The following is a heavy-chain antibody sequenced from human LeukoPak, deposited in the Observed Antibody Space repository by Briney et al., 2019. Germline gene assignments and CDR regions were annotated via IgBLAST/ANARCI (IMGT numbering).Heavy chain of an antibody. CDR3: ARGMTTVTPLDY. CDR2: INHSGST. Sequence: LTCXVXGGSFSGYYWSWIRQPPGKGLEWIGEINHSGSTNYNPSLKSRVTISVDTSKNQFSLKLSSVTAADTAVYYCARGMTTVTPLDYWGQGTLVTVSS. V-gene: IGHV4-34*01. CDR1: GGSFSGYY. D-gene: IGHD4-17*01. J-gene: IGHJ4*02.